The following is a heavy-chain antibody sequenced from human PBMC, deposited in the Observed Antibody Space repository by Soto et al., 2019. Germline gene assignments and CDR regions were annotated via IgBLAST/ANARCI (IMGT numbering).Heavy chain of an antibody. V-gene: IGHV4-59*01. Sequence: SETLSLTCTISGGSISVYYWSWVRQPPGHELEWIGYIYASGSPYYNPSLRSRVTISADTSKNQISLKLTSPTAADTAAYYCARYRREAVAGYTLDNWGQGILVTVSS. CDR3: ARYRREAVAGYTLDN. CDR2: IYASGSP. J-gene: IGHJ4*02. CDR1: GGSISVYY. D-gene: IGHD6-13*01.